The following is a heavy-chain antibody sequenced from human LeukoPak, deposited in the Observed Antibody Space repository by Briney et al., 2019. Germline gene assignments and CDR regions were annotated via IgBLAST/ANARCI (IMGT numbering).Heavy chain of an antibody. D-gene: IGHD3-22*01. CDR3: AKDRPNYHGTDGHYYRRSGDS. CDR2: ISSSGGPT. J-gene: IGHJ5*01. CDR1: GFTFSSYA. Sequence: PGGSLRLSCAASGFTFSSYAMSWVRQTTGKGLEWGSAISSSGGPTFYADSAKGGFAISRDNSRNKLYLQMNSLSAVDTALYYCAKDRPNYHGTDGHYYRRSGDSWGQGTLVTVSS. V-gene: IGHV3-23*01.